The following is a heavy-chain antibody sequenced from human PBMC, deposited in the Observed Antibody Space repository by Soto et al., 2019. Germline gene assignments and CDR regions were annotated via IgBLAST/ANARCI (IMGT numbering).Heavy chain of an antibody. D-gene: IGHD3-10*01. CDR3: AGPPCYGSGSYAPEKDYYYYMDV. Sequence: GGSLRLSCVASGFTVTGNYMSWVRQAPGKGLEWVSVIYSGGSTYYADSVKGRFTISRDNSKNTLYLQMNSLRAEDTAVYYCAGPPCYGSGSYAPEKDYYYYMDVWGKGTTVTVSS. J-gene: IGHJ6*03. CDR1: GFTVTGNY. CDR2: IYSGGST. V-gene: IGHV3-66*04.